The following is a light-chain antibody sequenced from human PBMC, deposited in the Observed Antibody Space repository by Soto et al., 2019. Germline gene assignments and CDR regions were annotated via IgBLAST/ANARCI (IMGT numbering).Light chain of an antibody. CDR3: QHYSSVPWM. Sequence: DIQMTQSPSSLSASVGDRVSISCRASQDIRNYLAWYQQKPGKGPELVIYDAIILQSGVPSRFSGSGSGTDFTLTINSLQPEDVATYYCQHYSSVPWMFGQGTKVEI. CDR2: DAI. V-gene: IGKV1-27*01. CDR1: QDIRNY. J-gene: IGKJ1*01.